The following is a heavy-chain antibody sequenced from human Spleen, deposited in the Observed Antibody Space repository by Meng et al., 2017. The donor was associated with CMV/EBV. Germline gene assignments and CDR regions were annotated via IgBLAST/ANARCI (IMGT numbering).Heavy chain of an antibody. J-gene: IGHJ4*02. V-gene: IGHV3-30*03. CDR1: GFPFSSYW. Sequence: GESLKIYCAASGFPFSSYWIHGVRQAPGKRLEWVAVISSDGRNKYYADSVPGRFTISRDNSKSTLYLQMTSRKAGDTAVYYFAIRDDSGVYTYGYFDFWGQGTLVTVSS. CDR2: ISSDGRNK. CDR3: AIRDDSGVYTYGYFDF. D-gene: IGHD5-18*01.